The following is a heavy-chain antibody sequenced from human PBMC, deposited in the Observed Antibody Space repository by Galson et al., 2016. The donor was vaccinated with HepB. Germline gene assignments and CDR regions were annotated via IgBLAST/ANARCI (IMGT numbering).Heavy chain of an antibody. CDR2: IIPIFGTA. CDR1: GGSFSSYG. Sequence: SVKVSCTASGGSFSSYGISWVRQAPGQGLEWMGGIIPIFGTANYAQTFQGRVTITTDESTSTGYMELSGLRAEDTAVYYCARERYYDTGGNYYNSAYWGQGTPVIVSS. J-gene: IGHJ4*02. D-gene: IGHD3-22*01. V-gene: IGHV1-69*05. CDR3: ARERYYDTGGNYYNSAY.